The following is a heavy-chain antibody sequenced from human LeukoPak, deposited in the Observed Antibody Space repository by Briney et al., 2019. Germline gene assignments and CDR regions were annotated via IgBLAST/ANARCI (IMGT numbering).Heavy chain of an antibody. V-gene: IGHV3-23*01. CDR1: GFTFSDYA. CDR3: AKDREKAVEATIFDH. Sequence: PGGSLRLSCAVSGFTFSDYAMSWVRQAPGKGLEWVLGISFSGRSTNYADSVKGRFIISRDNSNNTLYLQMNSLRAEDTAVYYCAKDREKAVEATIFDHWGQGTLVTVSS. J-gene: IGHJ4*02. D-gene: IGHD1-26*01. CDR2: ISFSGRST.